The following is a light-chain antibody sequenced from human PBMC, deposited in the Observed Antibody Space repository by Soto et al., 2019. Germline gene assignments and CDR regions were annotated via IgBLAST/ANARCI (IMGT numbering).Light chain of an antibody. CDR3: TSFTSTTTYV. Sequence: QSALTQPPSVSGSPGQSVAISCTGTSSVVGSYNRVAWYRQPPGTAPKLIIYEVSNRPSGVPDRFSGSKSGNTASLTISGLQTEDESDSSCTSFTSTTTYVFGSGTKVTV. J-gene: IGLJ1*01. CDR1: SSVVGSYNR. CDR2: EVS. V-gene: IGLV2-18*02.